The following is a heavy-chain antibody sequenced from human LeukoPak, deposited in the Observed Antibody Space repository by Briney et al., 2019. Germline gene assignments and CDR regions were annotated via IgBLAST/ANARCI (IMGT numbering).Heavy chain of an antibody. V-gene: IGHV3-30*02. CDR2: IRYDGSNK. Sequence: GGSLRLSCAASGFTFSSYGMYWFRQAPGKGLEWVAFIRYDGSNKYYADSVKGRFTISRDNSKNTLYLQMNSLRVEDTAVYYCAKDRGYYFDYWGQGTLVTVSS. J-gene: IGHJ4*02. CDR3: AKDRGYYFDY. CDR1: GFTFSSYG. D-gene: IGHD3-10*01.